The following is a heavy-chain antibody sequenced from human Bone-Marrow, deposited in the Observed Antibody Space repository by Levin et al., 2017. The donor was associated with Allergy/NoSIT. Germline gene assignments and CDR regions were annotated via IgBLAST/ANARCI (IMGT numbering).Heavy chain of an antibody. D-gene: IGHD3-10*01. V-gene: IGHV1-3*01. Sequence: GESLKISCKASGYTFTGYRIHWVRQAPRQRPEWMGWISVANGKTEYSQKLQGRVTFTKDTSASTVYMEMRSLRLEDTALYYCARVPRGYGSGSHFDYWGQGTLVTVSP. J-gene: IGHJ4*02. CDR2: ISVANGKT. CDR3: ARVPRGYGSGSHFDY. CDR1: GYTFTGYR.